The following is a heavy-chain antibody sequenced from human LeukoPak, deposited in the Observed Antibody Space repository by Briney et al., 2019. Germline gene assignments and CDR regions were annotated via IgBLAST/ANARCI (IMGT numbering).Heavy chain of an antibody. CDR3: ARVVRWAAGTKD. J-gene: IGHJ4*02. D-gene: IGHD6-13*01. CDR1: GGSISSSSYY. CDR2: INHSGST. V-gene: IGHV4-39*07. Sequence: TPSETLSLTCTVSGGSISSSSYYWGWIRQPPGKGLEWIGEINHSGSTNYNPSLKSRVTISVDTSKNQFSLKLSSVTAADTAVYYCARVVRWAAGTKDWGQGTLVTVSS.